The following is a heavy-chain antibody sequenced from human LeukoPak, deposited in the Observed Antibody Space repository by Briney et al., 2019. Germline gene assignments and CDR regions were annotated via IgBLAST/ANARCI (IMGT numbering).Heavy chain of an antibody. CDR1: GDSFSDYY. CDR2: VYFRGTT. Sequence: SETLSLTCNFSGDSFSDYYWTWIRRPPGGRLEWIGHVYFRGTTKYNPSIKNRVSISVDTSKNQVYLTLSSVTPADTAVYYCARAMRWTSGPVELGWFDRWGQGTRVIVSS. V-gene: IGHV4-59*01. D-gene: IGHD1-1*01. CDR3: ARAMRWTSGPVELGWFDR. J-gene: IGHJ5*02.